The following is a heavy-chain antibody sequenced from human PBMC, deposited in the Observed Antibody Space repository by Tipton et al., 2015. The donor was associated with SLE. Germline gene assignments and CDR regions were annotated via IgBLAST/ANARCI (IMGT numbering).Heavy chain of an antibody. CDR1: GGSFSGYY. Sequence: TLSLTCAVYGGSFSGYYWSWIRQPPGKGLEWIGEINHSGSTNYNPSLKSRVTISVDTSKNQFSLKLSSVTAADTAVYYCARGGGTNYWGQGTLVTVSS. V-gene: IGHV4-34*01. D-gene: IGHD1-1*01. CDR3: ARGGGTNY. J-gene: IGHJ4*02. CDR2: INHSGST.